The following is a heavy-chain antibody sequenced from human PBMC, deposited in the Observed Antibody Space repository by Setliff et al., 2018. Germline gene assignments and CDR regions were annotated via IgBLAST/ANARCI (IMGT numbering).Heavy chain of an antibody. J-gene: IGHJ3*02. Sequence: PGGSLRLSCSASGFIFSTYVMHWVRQAPGKGLEYLSGISGNGGSTYYADSVKGRFTISRDNSKNTLYLQMSSLRAEDTAVYYCVKTHWDTWIRGAFDIWGQGTMVTVSS. CDR3: VKTHWDTWIRGAFDI. V-gene: IGHV3-64D*09. CDR1: GFIFSTYV. CDR2: ISGNGGST. D-gene: IGHD3-10*01.